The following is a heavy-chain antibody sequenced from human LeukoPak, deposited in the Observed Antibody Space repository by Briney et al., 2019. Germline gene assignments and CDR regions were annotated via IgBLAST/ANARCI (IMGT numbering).Heavy chain of an antibody. CDR1: GFTFSSYW. CDR3: ARRMTTLNWFDP. J-gene: IGHJ5*02. D-gene: IGHD4-11*01. CDR2: INHNGNVN. Sequence: GGSLRLSCAASGFTFSSYWMNWARQAPGKGLEWVASINHNGNVNYYVDSVKGRFTISRDNAKNSLYLQMYSLRAEDTAVYYCARRMTTLNWFDPWGQGTLVTVSS. V-gene: IGHV3-7*01.